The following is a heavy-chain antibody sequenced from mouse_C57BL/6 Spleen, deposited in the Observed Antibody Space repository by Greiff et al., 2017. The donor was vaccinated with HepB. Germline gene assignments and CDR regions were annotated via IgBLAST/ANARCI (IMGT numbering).Heavy chain of an antibody. V-gene: IGHV1-80*01. CDR1: GYAFSSYW. J-gene: IGHJ1*03. CDR3: ARSGGSSNWYFDV. CDR2: IYPGDGDT. D-gene: IGHD1-1*01. Sequence: QVQLQQSGAELVKPGASVKISCKASGYAFSSYWMNWVKQRPGKGLEWIGQIYPGDGDTNYNGKFKGKATLTADKSSSTAYMQLSSLTSEDSAVYFCARSGGSSNWYFDVWGTGTTVTVSS.